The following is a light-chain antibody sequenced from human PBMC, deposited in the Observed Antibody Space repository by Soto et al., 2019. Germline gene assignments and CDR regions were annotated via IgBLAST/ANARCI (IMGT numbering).Light chain of an antibody. CDR1: SSDVGGYNY. CDR3: CSYAGSYTVV. CDR2: DVS. J-gene: IGLJ2*01. V-gene: IGLV2-11*01. Sequence: QSALTQPRSVSGSPGQSVTIPCTGTSSDVGGYNYVSWYQQHPGTAPKLMIYDVSNRPSGVPDRFSGSKSGNTSSLAISGLQAEDEADYYCCSYAGSYTVVFGGGTKLTVL.